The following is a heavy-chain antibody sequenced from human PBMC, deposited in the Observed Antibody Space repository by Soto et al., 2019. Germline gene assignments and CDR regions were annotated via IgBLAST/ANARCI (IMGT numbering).Heavy chain of an antibody. CDR1: GGSITSYY. J-gene: IGHJ6*02. CDR3: ARIPETAMVNFYYYHGMDV. D-gene: IGHD5-18*01. V-gene: IGHV4-59*01. Sequence: SETLSLTCTLSGGSITSYYWNWIRQPPGKGLEWIGYIYYSGNTNYNPSLKSRVTISVDTSKTQFSLKLSSVTAADTAVYYCARIPETAMVNFYYYHGMDVWGQGTTVTVSS. CDR2: IYYSGNT.